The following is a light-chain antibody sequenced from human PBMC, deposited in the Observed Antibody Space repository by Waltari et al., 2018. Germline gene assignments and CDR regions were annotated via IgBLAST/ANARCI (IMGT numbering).Light chain of an antibody. CDR2: LGS. V-gene: IGKV2-28*01. J-gene: IGKJ4*01. CDR3: MQTQEIPLT. CDR1: QSLLHSDCRNF. Sequence: ALTLSPLSLPVTPGAPASIFCRSSQSLLHSDCRNFLDWYVQKPGQSPQLLIYLGSNRASGVPDRFSGGGSGTDFTLTISRVEAEDVGVYYCMQTQEIPLTFGGGTKVEIK.